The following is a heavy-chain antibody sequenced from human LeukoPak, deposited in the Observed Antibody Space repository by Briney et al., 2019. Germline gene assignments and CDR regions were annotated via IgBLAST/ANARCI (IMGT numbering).Heavy chain of an antibody. CDR1: GGSISSFY. D-gene: IGHD6-6*01. Sequence: SETLSLTCTVSGGSISSFYWSWIRQPPGKGLEWIGYIYSSGSTDYNPSLKSRVTISVDTSKNQFSLKLSSVTAADTAVYYCARQYSSSSSLDYWGQGTLVTVSS. J-gene: IGHJ4*02. CDR3: ARQYSSSSSLDY. V-gene: IGHV4-59*08. CDR2: IYSSGST.